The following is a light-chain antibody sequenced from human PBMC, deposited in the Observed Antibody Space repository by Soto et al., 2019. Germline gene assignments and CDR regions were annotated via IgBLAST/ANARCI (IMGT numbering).Light chain of an antibody. CDR3: QQYNTYPLT. CDR2: DAS. J-gene: IGKJ4*01. Sequence: DIQMTQSPSTLSASVGDRATITCRASQTISNWLAWYQQKPGKAPKVLIFDASTLDGGVPSRFSGRRSGTDFTLTISSLQPSDFATYYCQQYNTYPLTFGGGTK. V-gene: IGKV1-5*01. CDR1: QTISNW.